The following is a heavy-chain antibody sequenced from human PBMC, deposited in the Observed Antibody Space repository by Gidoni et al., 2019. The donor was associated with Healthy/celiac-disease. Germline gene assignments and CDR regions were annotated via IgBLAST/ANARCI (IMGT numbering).Heavy chain of an antibody. Sequence: QVQLQQWGAGLLKPSETLSLTCAVYGVSFSGYYWSWIRQPPGKGLGWLGEINHSGSTNYNPSLKSRVTISVDTSKNQFSLKLSSVTAADTAVYYCARALWWYFFDLWGRGTLVTVSS. CDR1: GVSFSGYY. CDR3: ARALWWYFFDL. V-gene: IGHV4-34*01. CDR2: INHSGST. D-gene: IGHD2-21*01. J-gene: IGHJ2*01.